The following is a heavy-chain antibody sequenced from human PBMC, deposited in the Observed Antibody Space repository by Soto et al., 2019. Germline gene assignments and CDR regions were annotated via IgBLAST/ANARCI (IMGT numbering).Heavy chain of an antibody. CDR1: GFTFSSYF. D-gene: IGHD2-21*02. Sequence: GGSLRLSCAASGFTFSSYFIHWVRQAPGKGLEWVATTSYDGNNEYYADSVKGRFTISRDNSKNTLYLQMNSLGAVDTAVYYCARGTAVQTINYWGQGTLVTVSS. J-gene: IGHJ4*02. V-gene: IGHV3-30-3*01. CDR3: ARGTAVQTINY. CDR2: TSYDGNNE.